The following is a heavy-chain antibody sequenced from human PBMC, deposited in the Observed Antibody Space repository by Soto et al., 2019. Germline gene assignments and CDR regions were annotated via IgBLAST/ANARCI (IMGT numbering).Heavy chain of an antibody. CDR1: GFTFSSYS. CDR3: ARDQITMVRGKHFDL. V-gene: IGHV3-21*01. D-gene: IGHD3-10*01. Sequence: GGGLRLSCAASGFTFSSYSMNWVRQAPGKGLEWVSSISSSSSYIYYADSVKGRFTISRDNAKNSLYLQMNSLRAEDTAVYYCARDQITMVRGKHFDLWGRGTLVTVSS. CDR2: ISSSSSYI. J-gene: IGHJ2*01.